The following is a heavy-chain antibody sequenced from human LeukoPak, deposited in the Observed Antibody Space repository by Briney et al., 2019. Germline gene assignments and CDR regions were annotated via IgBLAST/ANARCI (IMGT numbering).Heavy chain of an antibody. D-gene: IGHD5-18*01. CDR1: GYSFASYW. Sequence: GESLKISCKGSGYSFASYWVAWVRQMPGKGLEWMGIIYPGDSDTRYSPSFQGQVTISADKSISTAYLQWSSLKASDTAMYYCATLSRGYSYGLDHWGQGTLVTVSS. CDR3: ATLSRGYSYGLDH. CDR2: IYPGDSDT. J-gene: IGHJ4*02. V-gene: IGHV5-51*01.